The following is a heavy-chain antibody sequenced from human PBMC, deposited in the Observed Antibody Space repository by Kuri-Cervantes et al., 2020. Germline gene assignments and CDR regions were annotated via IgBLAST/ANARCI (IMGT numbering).Heavy chain of an antibody. CDR3: AKLSGYSGGWCDY. D-gene: IGHD6-19*01. CDR1: GYTFTSCD. V-gene: IGHV1-8*01. CDR2: MNPNSGNT. Sequence: ASVKVSCKASGYTFTSCDINWVRQATGQGLEWMGWMNPNSGNTGYAQKFQGRVTMTRNTSISTAYMELSSLRSEDTAVYYCAKLSGYSGGWCDYWGQGTLVTVSS. J-gene: IGHJ4*02.